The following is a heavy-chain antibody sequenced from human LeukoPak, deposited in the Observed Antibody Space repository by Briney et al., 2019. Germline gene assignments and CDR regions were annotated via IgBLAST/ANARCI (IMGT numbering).Heavy chain of an antibody. Sequence: PSETLSLTCTVSGGSISSYYWSWIRQPPGKGLEWIGYIYYSGSTNYNPPLKSRVTISVATSKNQFSLKLSSVTAADTAVYYCAGVGGASGFDYWGQGTLVTVSS. D-gene: IGHD1-26*01. J-gene: IGHJ4*02. V-gene: IGHV4-59*08. CDR3: AGVGGASGFDY. CDR2: IYYSGST. CDR1: GGSISSYY.